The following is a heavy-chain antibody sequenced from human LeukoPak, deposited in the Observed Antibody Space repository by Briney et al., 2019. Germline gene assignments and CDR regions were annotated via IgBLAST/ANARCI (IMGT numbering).Heavy chain of an antibody. CDR1: GYSFTNYC. D-gene: IGHD4-23*01. Sequence: GESLKISCKGSGYSFTNYCIGWVRRMPGKGLDWMGIIYPGDSDTRYSPSFRGQDTISADKSISTAYLQWSSLKASDTAMYYCARSDYGGNPRFDYWGQGTLVTVSS. CDR2: IYPGDSDT. J-gene: IGHJ4*02. CDR3: ARSDYGGNPRFDY. V-gene: IGHV5-51*01.